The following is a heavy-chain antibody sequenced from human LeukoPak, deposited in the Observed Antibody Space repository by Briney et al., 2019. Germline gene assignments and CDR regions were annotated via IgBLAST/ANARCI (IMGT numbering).Heavy chain of an antibody. V-gene: IGHV4-61*02. Sequence: SETLSLTCTVSGGSISSGSYYWSWIRQPAGKGLEWIARIYTSGSTNYNPSLKSRVTISVDTSKNQFSLKLSSVTAADTAVYYCARDAPYYDNLTGYPSFFDYWGQGTLVTVSS. CDR2: IYTSGST. CDR1: GGSISSGSYY. D-gene: IGHD3-9*01. J-gene: IGHJ4*02. CDR3: ARDAPYYDNLTGYPSFFDY.